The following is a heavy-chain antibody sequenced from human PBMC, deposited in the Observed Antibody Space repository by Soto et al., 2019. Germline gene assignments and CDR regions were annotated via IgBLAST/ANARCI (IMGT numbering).Heavy chain of an antibody. CDR3: TKSRSAMVYYFDF. CDR1: GFTFSTYA. D-gene: IGHD1-20*01. Sequence: EVQVLESGGGLVQPGGSRRLSCAASGFTFSTYAMNWVRQAPGKVLEWVSGISATGAKTYSADSVKGRFTISRDNSKDTVYLEMNSLRAEDTAVYYCTKSRSAMVYYFDFWGLGARVTVSS. V-gene: IGHV3-23*01. J-gene: IGHJ4*02. CDR2: ISATGAKT.